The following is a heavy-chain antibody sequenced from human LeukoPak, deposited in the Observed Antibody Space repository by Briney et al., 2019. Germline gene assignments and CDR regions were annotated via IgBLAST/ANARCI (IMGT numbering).Heavy chain of an antibody. V-gene: IGHV4-61*02. CDR1: SGSISSGSYY. D-gene: IGHD6-6*01. Sequence: SQTLSLTCTVSSGSISSGSYYWSWIRQPAGKGLEWIGRIYTSGSTNYNPSLKSRVTISVDTSMNQFSLKLSSVTAADTAIYYCARDSSSSSTQWGQGTLVTVSS. CDR3: ARDSSSSSTQ. J-gene: IGHJ4*02. CDR2: IYTSGST.